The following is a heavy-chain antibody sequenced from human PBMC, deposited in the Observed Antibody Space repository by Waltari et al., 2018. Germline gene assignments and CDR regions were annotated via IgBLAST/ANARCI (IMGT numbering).Heavy chain of an antibody. J-gene: IGHJ3*02. CDR1: RFIFSNFV. CDR2: ISATTDWT. V-gene: IGHV3-23*01. Sequence: EVYLLESGGDVVHPGGSLRLSCAASRFIFSNFVMAWVRQAPGKGLEWVSSISATTDWTYHADSAKGRFTISRDNSKNTLYLQLNSLRAEDTAIYYCAKGRGNKLNFIDGFDIWGQGTMVTVSS. D-gene: IGHD3-10*01. CDR3: AKGRGNKLNFIDGFDI.